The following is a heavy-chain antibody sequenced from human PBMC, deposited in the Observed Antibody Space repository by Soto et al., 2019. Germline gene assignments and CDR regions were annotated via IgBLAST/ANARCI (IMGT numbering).Heavy chain of an antibody. CDR2: ISGSGGST. V-gene: IGHV3-23*01. CDR1: GFTFSSYA. CDR3: AKDSGQGPVAVAAVIEYFQH. D-gene: IGHD6-19*01. J-gene: IGHJ1*01. Sequence: GGSLRLSCAASGFTFSSYAMSWVRQAPGKGLEWVSAISGSGGSTYYADSVKGRFTISRDNSKNTLYLQMNSLRAEDTAVYYCAKDSGQGPVAVAAVIEYFQHWGQGTLVTVSS.